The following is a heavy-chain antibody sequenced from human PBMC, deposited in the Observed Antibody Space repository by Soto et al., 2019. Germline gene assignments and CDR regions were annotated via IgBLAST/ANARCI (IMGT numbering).Heavy chain of an antibody. CDR3: GGDYEGLGY. CDR1: GFTFNTFR. D-gene: IGHD5-12*01. CDR2: IEGDGSDT. V-gene: IGHV3-74*03. J-gene: IGHJ4*02. Sequence: EVQLVESGGGLVQPGGSLRLSCTASGFTFNTFRMHWVRQAPGKGLVWVSRIEGDGSDTKYADSVRGRFTISRDNAKNTLFLQMNSLRAEDTGVYYCGGDYEGLGYWGQGTLVTVSS.